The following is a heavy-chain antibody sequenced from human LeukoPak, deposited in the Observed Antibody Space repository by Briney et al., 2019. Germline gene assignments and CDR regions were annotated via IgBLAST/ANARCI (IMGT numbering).Heavy chain of an antibody. D-gene: IGHD2-2*01. CDR1: GFTFSSYS. CDR2: ISSSSSTI. CDR3: ATSRRALLVPAAIDY. Sequence: PGGSLRLSCAASGFTFSSYSMNWVRQAPGKGLEWVSYISSSSSTIYYADSVKGRFTISRDNAKNSLYLQMNSLRAEDTAVYYCATSRRALLVPAAIDYWGQGTLVTVSS. J-gene: IGHJ4*02. V-gene: IGHV3-48*01.